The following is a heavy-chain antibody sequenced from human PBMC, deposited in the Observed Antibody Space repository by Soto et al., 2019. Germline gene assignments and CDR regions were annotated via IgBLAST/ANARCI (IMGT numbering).Heavy chain of an antibody. CDR2: ISDSGGST. CDR1: GFTFSSFA. Sequence: PGGSLRLSCAASGFTFSSFAMNWVRQAPGQGLEWVSTISDSGGSTHYADSVKDRFTISRDNSKNILYLQMNSLRAEDTAVYYCAKDSITFFYGVDVWGQGTTVTVSS. CDR3: AKDSITFFYGVDV. V-gene: IGHV3-23*01. J-gene: IGHJ6*02. D-gene: IGHD3-10*01.